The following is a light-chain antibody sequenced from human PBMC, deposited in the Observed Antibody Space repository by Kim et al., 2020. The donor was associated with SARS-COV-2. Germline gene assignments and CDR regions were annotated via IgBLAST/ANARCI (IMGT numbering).Light chain of an antibody. CDR1: QSIRNY. Sequence: SVGDRVTITCRESQSIRNYLNWYQQQPGKAPKLLIYAASSLQSGVPSRFSGSGSGTDFTLTISSLQPEDFATYYCQQSYSTPPDTFGQGTKVDI. CDR3: QQSYSTPPDT. CDR2: AAS. V-gene: IGKV1-39*01. J-gene: IGKJ2*01.